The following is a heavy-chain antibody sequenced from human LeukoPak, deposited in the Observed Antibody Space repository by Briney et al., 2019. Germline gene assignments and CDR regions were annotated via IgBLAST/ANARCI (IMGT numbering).Heavy chain of an antibody. CDR2: ISGSDGST. CDR3: AKDLYGDYMIDY. CDR1: GFTFSSYA. Sequence: GGSLRLSCAASGFTFSSYAMSWVRQAPGKGLEWVSVISGSDGSTYYADSVKGRFTISRDNSNNTLYLQMNSLRAEDTAVYYCAKDLYGDYMIDYWGQGTLVTVSS. J-gene: IGHJ4*02. D-gene: IGHD4-17*01. V-gene: IGHV3-23*01.